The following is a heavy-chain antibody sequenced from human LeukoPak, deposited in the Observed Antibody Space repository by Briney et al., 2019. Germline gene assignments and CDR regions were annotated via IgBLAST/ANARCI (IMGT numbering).Heavy chain of an antibody. CDR2: IIPIFGTA. CDR3: ARSFSPGLVRGDAFDI. Sequence: GASVRVSCKASGGTFSSYAISWVRQAPGHGLEWMGGIIPIFGTANYAQKFQGRVTITADKSTSTAYMELSSLRSEDTAVYYCARSFSPGLVRGDAFDIWGQGTMVTVSS. CDR1: GGTFSSYA. V-gene: IGHV1-69*06. J-gene: IGHJ3*02.